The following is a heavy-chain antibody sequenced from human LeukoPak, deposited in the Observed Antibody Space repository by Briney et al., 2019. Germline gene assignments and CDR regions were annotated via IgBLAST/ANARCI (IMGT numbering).Heavy chain of an antibody. V-gene: IGHV3-23*01. J-gene: IGHJ4*02. CDR2: ITTSDGNT. CDR1: GFTFSSYT. Sequence: GGSLRLSCAASGFTFSSYTMSWVRQAPGKGLEWVSTITTSDGNTYYADSVKGRFTVSGDNSKNTLFLQMNSLRAEDTAVYYCAKDGGLWVSAHWGDSWGRGTLVTVSS. CDR3: AKDGGLWVSAHWGDS. D-gene: IGHD7-27*01.